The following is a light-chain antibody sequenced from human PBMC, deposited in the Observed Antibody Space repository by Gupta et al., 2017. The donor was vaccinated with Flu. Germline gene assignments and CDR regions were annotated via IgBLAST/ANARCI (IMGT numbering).Light chain of an antibody. J-gene: IGKJ4*01. CDR2: AAS. CDR1: QSMSSW. CDR3: QLANRSPPT. Sequence: PSSVSASVRDRVTITCRASQSMSSWVAWYQQKPGKAPKLLYDAASSLQSGVPSRGSGSGSGTVFTLTRSRLQDEDVATYYWQLANRSPPTFGGGTKVEVK. V-gene: IGKV1-12*01.